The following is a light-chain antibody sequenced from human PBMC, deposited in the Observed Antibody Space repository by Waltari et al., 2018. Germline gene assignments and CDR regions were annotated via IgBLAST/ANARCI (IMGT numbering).Light chain of an antibody. V-gene: IGKV1-5*01. CDR3: QQYNSYSLT. CDR1: QSISSW. Sequence: DIQMTQSPSTLSASVGDRVTITCRASQSISSWLAWYHQEPGKAPKLLIFDAYTFESGVPSRFRGSGSGTEFTLTITSLQADDFATYYCQQYNSYSLTFGQGTKLEIK. J-gene: IGKJ2*01. CDR2: DAY.